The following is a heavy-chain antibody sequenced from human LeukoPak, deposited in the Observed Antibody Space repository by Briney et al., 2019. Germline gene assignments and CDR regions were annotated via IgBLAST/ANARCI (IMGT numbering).Heavy chain of an antibody. CDR1: VHILTELS. CDR2: FDPEDGET. V-gene: IGHV1-24*01. J-gene: IGHJ4*02. D-gene: IGHD6-19*01. CDR3: ATDRGSGRYYFDY. Sequence: ASVKVSCKFSVHILTELSMQWARQAPGKGLEWMGGFDPEDGETIYAQKFQGRVTMTEDTSTDTAYMELSSLRSEDTAVYYCATDRGSGRYYFDYWGQGTLVTVSS.